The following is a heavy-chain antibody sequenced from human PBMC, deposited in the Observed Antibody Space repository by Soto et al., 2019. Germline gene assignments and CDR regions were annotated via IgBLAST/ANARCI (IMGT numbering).Heavy chain of an antibody. CDR1: GFTFSSYG. CDR2: IWYDGSNK. Sequence: GGSLRLSCAASGFTFSSYGMHWVRQAPGKGLEWVAVIWYDGSNKYYADSVKGRFTISRDNSKNTLYLQMNSLRAEDTAVYYCARGVPAARAAMDVWGQGTTVTVSS. D-gene: IGHD2-2*01. V-gene: IGHV3-33*01. CDR3: ARGVPAARAAMDV. J-gene: IGHJ6*02.